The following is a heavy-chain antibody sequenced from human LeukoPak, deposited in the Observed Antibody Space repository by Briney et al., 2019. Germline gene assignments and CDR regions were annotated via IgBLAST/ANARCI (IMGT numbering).Heavy chain of an antibody. J-gene: IGHJ4*02. CDR1: GFTFSSYS. Sequence: GGSLRLSCAASGFTFSSYSMNWVRQAPGKGLEWVSSISSSSSYIYYADSVKGRFTISRDNAKNLLYLQMNSLRAEDTAVYYCARDLSYYDSSSYFDYWGQGTLVTVSS. CDR2: ISSSSSYI. D-gene: IGHD3-22*01. V-gene: IGHV3-21*01. CDR3: ARDLSYYDSSSYFDY.